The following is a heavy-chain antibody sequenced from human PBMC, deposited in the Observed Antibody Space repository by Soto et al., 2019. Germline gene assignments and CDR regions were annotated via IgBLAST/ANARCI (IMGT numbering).Heavy chain of an antibody. CDR2: ISSTGIYK. V-gene: IGHV3-11*06. Sequence: PGGSLRLSCAASGFTFSDYYIAWIRQAPGKGLEWISYISSTGIYKRYADSVKGRFTIARDNANNSLVLQMNSLRADDTAVYYCVRDLYGSGTSLRGWFDPWGQGTLVTVSS. CDR3: VRDLYGSGTSLRGWFDP. J-gene: IGHJ5*02. CDR1: GFTFSDYY. D-gene: IGHD3-10*01.